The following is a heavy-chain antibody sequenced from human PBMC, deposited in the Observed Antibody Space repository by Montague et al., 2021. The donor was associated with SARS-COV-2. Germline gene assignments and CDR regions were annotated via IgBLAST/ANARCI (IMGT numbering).Heavy chain of an antibody. Sequence: SETLSLTCAVSGGSISHYYWSWIRQPPGKGLEWIGYIYSSGGTNYNPSLKSRVTLSLDAAKSHFSLRLSSVTAADTAVYYCARRTDILTGYYDYWSQGTLVTVSS. CDR1: GGSISHYY. V-gene: IGHV4-59*01. CDR2: IYSSGGT. J-gene: IGHJ4*02. CDR3: ARRTDILTGYYDY. D-gene: IGHD3-9*01.